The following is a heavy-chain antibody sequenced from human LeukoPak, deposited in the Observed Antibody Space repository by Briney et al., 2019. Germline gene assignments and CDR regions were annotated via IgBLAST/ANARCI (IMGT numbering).Heavy chain of an antibody. CDR3: ARVPLYSSSWPGMDV. CDR2: IYSGGST. Sequence: GGSLRLSCAASGFTVSSNYMSWVRQAPGKGLEGVSVIYSGGSTYYADSVKGRFTISRHNSKNTLYLQMNSLRAEDTAVYYCARVPLYSSSWPGMDVWGQGTTVTVSS. J-gene: IGHJ6*02. D-gene: IGHD6-13*01. CDR1: GFTVSSNY. V-gene: IGHV3-53*04.